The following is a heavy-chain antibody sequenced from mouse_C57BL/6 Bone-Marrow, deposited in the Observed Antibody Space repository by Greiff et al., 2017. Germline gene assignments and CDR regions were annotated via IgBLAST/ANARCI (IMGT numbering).Heavy chain of an antibody. CDR1: GYTFTSYW. CDR2: IDPSDSYT. CDR3: ASLYCGSSHWYFDV. Sequence: VQLQQPGAELVKPGASVKLSCKASGYTFTSYWMQWVKQRPGQGLEWIGEIDPSDSYTNYNQKFKGKATMTVATSSSTAYMQLSNLTSENSAVYDCASLYCGSSHWYFDVWGTGTTVTVSA. D-gene: IGHD1-1*01. J-gene: IGHJ1*03. V-gene: IGHV1-50*01.